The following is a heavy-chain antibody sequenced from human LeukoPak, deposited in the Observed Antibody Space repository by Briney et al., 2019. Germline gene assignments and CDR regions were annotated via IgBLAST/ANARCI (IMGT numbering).Heavy chain of an antibody. J-gene: IGHJ4*02. CDR3: ARGRHPGPTWISEY. CDR1: EYSFTSYD. V-gene: IGHV1-8*01. CDR2: MNPNSGNT. Sequence: ASVKVSCKASEYSFTSYDINWVRQATGQGLEWMGWMNPNSGNTGYAQKFQGRVTMTRNTSINTAYMELSSLRFEDTAVYYCARGRHPGPTWISEYWGQGNLVTVSS. D-gene: IGHD5-12*01.